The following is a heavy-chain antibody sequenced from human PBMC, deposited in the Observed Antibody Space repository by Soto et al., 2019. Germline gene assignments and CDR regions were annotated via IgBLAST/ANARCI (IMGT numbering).Heavy chain of an antibody. V-gene: IGHV3-23*01. CDR2: ISGSGGST. J-gene: IGHJ3*02. Sequence: PGGSLRLSCAASGFTFSSYAMSWVRQAPGKGLEWVSAISGSGGSTYYADSVKGRFTISRDNSKNTLYLQMNSLRAEDKAVYYCVNEGRGAFDIWGQGTMVTVSS. D-gene: IGHD1-26*01. CDR3: VNEGRGAFDI. CDR1: GFTFSSYA.